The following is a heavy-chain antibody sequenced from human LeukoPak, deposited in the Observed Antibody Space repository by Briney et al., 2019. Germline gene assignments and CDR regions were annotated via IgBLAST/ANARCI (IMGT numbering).Heavy chain of an antibody. Sequence: GGSLRLSCAVSGFTFSNAWMSWVRQAPGKGLEWVSSISSSSSYIYYADSVKGRFTISRDNAKNSLYLQMNSLRAEDSAVYYCARDLNDYYSYYFDYWGQGTLVTVSS. J-gene: IGHJ4*02. CDR1: GFTFSNAW. CDR2: ISSSSSYI. V-gene: IGHV3-21*01. CDR3: ARDLNDYYSYYFDY. D-gene: IGHD3-22*01.